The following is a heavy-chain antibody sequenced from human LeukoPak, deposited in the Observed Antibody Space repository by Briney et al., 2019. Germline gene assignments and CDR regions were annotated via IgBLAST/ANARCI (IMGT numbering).Heavy chain of an antibody. V-gene: IGHV3-23*01. Sequence: GGSLRLSCAASGFTFSSYAMSWVRQAPGKGLEWVSAISGSGGSTYYADSVMGRFTISRDNSKNTLYLRMNSLRAEDTAVYYCAKASGFLHDYSNYAYWGQGTLVTVSS. CDR1: GFTFSSYA. D-gene: IGHD4-11*01. J-gene: IGHJ4*02. CDR3: AKASGFLHDYSNYAY. CDR2: ISGSGGST.